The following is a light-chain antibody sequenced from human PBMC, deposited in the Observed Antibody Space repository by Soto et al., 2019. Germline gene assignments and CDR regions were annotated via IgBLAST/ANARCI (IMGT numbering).Light chain of an antibody. J-gene: IGLJ1*01. CDR2: EVS. Sequence: QSVLTQPPSASGSPGQSVTISCTGTSSDVGGYNYVSWYQQHPGKAPKLMIYEVSKRPSGVPDRFSGSKSGNTASLTVPGLQAEDEADYYCSSYAGSNNLGVFGTGTKVTLL. CDR3: SSYAGSNNLGV. V-gene: IGLV2-8*01. CDR1: SSDVGGYNY.